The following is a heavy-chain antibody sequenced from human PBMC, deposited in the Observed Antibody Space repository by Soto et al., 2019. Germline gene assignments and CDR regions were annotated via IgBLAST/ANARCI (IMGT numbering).Heavy chain of an antibody. CDR3: VRHGGRLFDY. J-gene: IGHJ4*02. D-gene: IGHD2-15*01. CDR1: DGFISSSNY. Sequence: QMQLQESGPGLVKPSGTLSLTCAVSDGFISSSNYWSWVRQPPGKGLEWIGQVYHNGGPSYNPSLRSRVTMSIDKSKNQFSLTLSAVTAADTAVYFCVRHGGRLFDYWGPGHLVTCSS. CDR2: VYHNGGP. V-gene: IGHV4-4*02.